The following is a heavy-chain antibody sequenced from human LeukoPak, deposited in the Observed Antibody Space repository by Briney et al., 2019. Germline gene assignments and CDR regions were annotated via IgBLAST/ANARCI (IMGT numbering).Heavy chain of an antibody. V-gene: IGHV3-21*01. CDR2: ISSSSSYI. CDR1: GFTFSSYS. D-gene: IGHD6-19*01. J-gene: IGHJ4*02. CDR3: ARGTGIAVAWPADY. Sequence: GGSLRLSCAASGFTFSSYSMNWVRQAPGKGLEWVSSISSSSSYIYYADSVKGRFTISRDNAKNSLYLQMNSLRAEDTAVYYCARGTGIAVAWPADYWGQGTLVTVSS.